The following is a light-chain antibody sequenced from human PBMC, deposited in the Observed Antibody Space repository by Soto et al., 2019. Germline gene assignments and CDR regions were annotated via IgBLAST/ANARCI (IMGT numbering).Light chain of an antibody. CDR3: SSYTSSSTYV. V-gene: IGLV2-14*01. CDR1: SSDVGHYNY. Sequence: QPALTQPASVSASPGQSITMSCSGTSSDVGHYNYVSWYQQHPGKAPKLVIYEVSNRPSGVSSRFSGSKSGNTASLTISGLQAEDEADYYCSSYTSSSTYVFGTGTKVTVL. CDR2: EVS. J-gene: IGLJ1*01.